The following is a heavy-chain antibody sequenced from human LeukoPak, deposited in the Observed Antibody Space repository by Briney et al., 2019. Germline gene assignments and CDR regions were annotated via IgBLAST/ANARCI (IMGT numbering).Heavy chain of an antibody. D-gene: IGHD5-12*01. J-gene: IGHJ5*02. CDR3: ARDRSGYDSPGFDP. CDR1: GFTFSSYS. V-gene: IGHV3-21*01. Sequence: GGSLRLPCAASGFTFSSYSMNWVGQAPGKGLEWVSSISSSSSYIYYADSVKGRFTISRDNAKNSLYLQMNSLRAEDTAVYYCARDRSGYDSPGFDPWGQGTLVTVSS. CDR2: ISSSSSYI.